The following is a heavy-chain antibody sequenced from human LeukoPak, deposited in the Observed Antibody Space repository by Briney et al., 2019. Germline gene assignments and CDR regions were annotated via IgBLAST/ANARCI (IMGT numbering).Heavy chain of an antibody. D-gene: IGHD4-11*01. Sequence: GGSLRLSCAASGFTFSSYAMSWVRQAPGKGLEWVSAISGSGGSTYYADSVKGRFTISRDNSKNTLYLQTNSLRAEDTAVYYCAKEPDYSNYVGYFDYWGQGTLVTVSS. CDR1: GFTFSSYA. V-gene: IGHV3-23*01. CDR2: ISGSGGST. CDR3: AKEPDYSNYVGYFDY. J-gene: IGHJ4*02.